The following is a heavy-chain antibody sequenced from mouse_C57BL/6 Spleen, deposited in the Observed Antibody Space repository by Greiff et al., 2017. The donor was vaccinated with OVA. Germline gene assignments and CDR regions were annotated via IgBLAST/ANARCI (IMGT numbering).Heavy chain of an antibody. D-gene: IGHD2-4*01. V-gene: IGHV1-55*01. CDR2: IYPGSGRT. Sequence: VQLQQPGAELVKPGASVKMSCKASGYTFTSYWITWVKQRPGPGLEWIGSIYPGSGRTTYNEKFKSKATLTVDTSSRTAYMQLSSLTSEDSAVYYCARGDYDYAWFAYWGQGTLVTVSA. CDR3: ARGDYDYAWFAY. CDR1: GYTFTSYW. J-gene: IGHJ3*01.